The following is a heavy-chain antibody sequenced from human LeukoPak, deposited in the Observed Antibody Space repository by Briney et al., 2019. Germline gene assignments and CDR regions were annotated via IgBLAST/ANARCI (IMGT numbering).Heavy chain of an antibody. J-gene: IGHJ4*02. D-gene: IGHD6-13*01. V-gene: IGHV1-2*02. CDR2: INPNSGGT. Sequence: ASVKVSCKASGYTFTGYHMHWVRQAPGQGLEWMGWINPNSGGTNYAQKFQGRVTMTRDTSISTAYMELSRLRSDDTAVYYCRIAAAGTTPDYWGQGTLVTVSS. CDR3: RIAAAGTTPDY. CDR1: GYTFTGYH.